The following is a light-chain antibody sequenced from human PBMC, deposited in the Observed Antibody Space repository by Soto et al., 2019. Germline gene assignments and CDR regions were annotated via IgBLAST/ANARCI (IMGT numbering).Light chain of an antibody. CDR3: SSYSHGSTSF. CDR2: EVD. CDR1: SSDVGFYNY. J-gene: IGLJ1*01. Sequence: QSALTQPASVSGSPGQSITISCTGTSSDVGFYNYVSWYQQQHPDKAPKLMIYEVDNRPSGVSIRFSGSKSGNTASLTISGLLAEDEADYYCSSYSHGSTSFFGTGTKVTVL. V-gene: IGLV2-14*01.